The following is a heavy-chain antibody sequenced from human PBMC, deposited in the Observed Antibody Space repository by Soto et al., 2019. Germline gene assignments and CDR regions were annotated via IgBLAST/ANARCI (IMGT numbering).Heavy chain of an antibody. CDR3: ARGSEHDYGDYGTYYYYMDV. J-gene: IGHJ6*03. D-gene: IGHD4-17*01. V-gene: IGHV4-34*01. CDR1: GGSFSGYY. Sequence: SETLSLTCAVYGGSFSGYYWSWIRQPPGKGLEWIGEINHSGSTNYNPSLKSRVTISVDTSKNQFSLKLSSVTAADTAVYYCARGSEHDYGDYGTYYYYMDVWGKGTTVTVSS. CDR2: INHSGST.